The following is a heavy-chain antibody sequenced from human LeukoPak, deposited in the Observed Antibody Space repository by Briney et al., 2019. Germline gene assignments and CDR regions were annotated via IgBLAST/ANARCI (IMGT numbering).Heavy chain of an antibody. D-gene: IGHD4-17*01. J-gene: IGHJ5*02. CDR2: IYYSGNT. Sequence: PETLSLTCTVSGGSISSYYWSWIRQPPGKGLEWIGCIYYSGNTNYNPSLKSRVTISLDTSKNQFSLKLSSVTAADTAVYYCARWTTVATANWFDPWGQGTLVTVSS. CDR3: ARWTTVATANWFDP. V-gene: IGHV4-59*01. CDR1: GGSISSYY.